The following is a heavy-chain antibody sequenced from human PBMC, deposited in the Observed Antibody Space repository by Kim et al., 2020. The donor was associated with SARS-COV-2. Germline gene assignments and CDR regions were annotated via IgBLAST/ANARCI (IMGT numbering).Heavy chain of an antibody. J-gene: IGHJ6*02. V-gene: IGHV3-30*02. CDR3: AKGDNSGYYYYYYGMDV. Sequence: VKGRLTISRDNSKKTLYLQMNSLRAEDTAVYDCAKGDNSGYYYYYYGMDVWGQGTTVTVSS. D-gene: IGHD3-22*01.